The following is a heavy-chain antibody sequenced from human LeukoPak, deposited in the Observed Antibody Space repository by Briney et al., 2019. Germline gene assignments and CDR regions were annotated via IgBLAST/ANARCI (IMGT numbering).Heavy chain of an antibody. D-gene: IGHD2-15*01. Sequence: GGSLRLSCAASGFTFSDYYMNWIRQAPGKGLEWVSYISSSGSTIYYADSVKGRFTISRDNAKNSLYLQMNSLRAEDTAVYYCARGTLGYCSGGSCFAAKYFNGRSFDYWGQGTLVTVSS. CDR1: GFTFSDYY. V-gene: IGHV3-11*01. CDR3: ARGTLGYCSGGSCFAAKYFNGRSFDY. J-gene: IGHJ4*02. CDR2: ISSSGSTI.